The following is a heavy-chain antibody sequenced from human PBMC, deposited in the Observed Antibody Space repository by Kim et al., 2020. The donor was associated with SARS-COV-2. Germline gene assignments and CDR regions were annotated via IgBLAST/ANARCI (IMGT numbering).Heavy chain of an antibody. CDR2: ISSGGSA. CDR1: GFGVSVNY. Sequence: GGSLRLSCAASGFGVSVNYMTWVRQAPGKGLEWVSLISSGGSAYYADSVKGRFTISRDTSKNTLDLQMSSLTVEDTAVYYCARGRASPWSIRSYGMDVWG. J-gene: IGHJ6*01. CDR3: ARGRASPWSIRSYGMDV. V-gene: IGHV3-53*01. D-gene: IGHD3-3*01.